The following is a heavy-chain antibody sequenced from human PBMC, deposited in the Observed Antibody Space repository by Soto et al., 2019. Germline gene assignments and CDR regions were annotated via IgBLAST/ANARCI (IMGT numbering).Heavy chain of an antibody. D-gene: IGHD1-26*01. CDR3: AKDAVPYNGKWDWFDS. V-gene: IGHV3-23*01. CDR2: IGGGGTDT. CDR1: RFTFSDFA. J-gene: IGHJ5*01. Sequence: DVQLLESGGGLVQPGGSLTVSCAASRFTFSDFAMSWVRQAPGKGLEWVSSIGGGGTDTYYADSVKGRFTISRDNSKNTLYLQMDSLRDKDTATYYCAKDAVPYNGKWDWFDSWGQGTLVTVSS.